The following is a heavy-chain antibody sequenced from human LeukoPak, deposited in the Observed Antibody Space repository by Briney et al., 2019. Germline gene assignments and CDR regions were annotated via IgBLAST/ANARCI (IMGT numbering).Heavy chain of an antibody. Sequence: AETLSLTCSVSVSDYFTTAYYWGWIRQPSGKGLEWIASIRHDGHTYTNPSLKSQGTISIDMSKNQFSLRLNSLTAADTAVYYCARQVATKGEWAFDVWGQGTMVTVSS. CDR1: VSDYFTTAYY. CDR2: IRHDGHT. V-gene: IGHV4-38-2*02. D-gene: IGHD5-12*01. CDR3: ARQVATKGEWAFDV. J-gene: IGHJ3*01.